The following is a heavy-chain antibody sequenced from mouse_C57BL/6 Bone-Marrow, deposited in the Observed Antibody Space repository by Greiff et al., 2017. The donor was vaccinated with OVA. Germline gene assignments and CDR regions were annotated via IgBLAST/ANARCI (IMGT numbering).Heavy chain of an antibody. CDR1: GFNIKHTY. V-gene: IGHV14-3*01. CDR3: ARDSSGYDAWFAY. D-gene: IGHD3-2*02. Sequence: VQLQQSVAELVRPGASVKLSCTASGFNIKHTYMHWVKQRPEQGLEWIGRIDPANGNTKYAPKFQGKATITADTSSNTAYLQLSSLTSEDTAIYYCARDSSGYDAWFAYWGQGTLVTVSA. CDR2: IDPANGNT. J-gene: IGHJ3*01.